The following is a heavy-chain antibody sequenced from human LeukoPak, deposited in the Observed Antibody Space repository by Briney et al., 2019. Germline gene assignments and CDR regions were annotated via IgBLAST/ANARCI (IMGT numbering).Heavy chain of an antibody. Sequence: SETLSLTCTVSGGSISSYYWSWIRQPPGKGLEWIGYIYYSGSTYYNPSLKSRVTISVDTSKNQFSLKLSSVTAADTAVYYCASGYCSSTSCYTAVWGQGTTVTVSS. CDR1: GGSISSYY. D-gene: IGHD2-2*02. CDR3: ASGYCSSTSCYTAV. J-gene: IGHJ6*02. CDR2: IYYSGST. V-gene: IGHV4-59*06.